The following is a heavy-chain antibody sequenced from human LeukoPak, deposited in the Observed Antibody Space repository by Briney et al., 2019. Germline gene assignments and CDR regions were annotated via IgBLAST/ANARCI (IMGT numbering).Heavy chain of an antibody. V-gene: IGHV1-69*13. CDR1: GGMFSTYA. D-gene: IGHD2-21*02. Sequence: SVKVSCKASGGMFSTYAISWVRQAPGQGPEWMGGIIPISTTPSYAQKFQGRVTITSDEFTRTAYMEVYSLKSEDSDVYYCTIGPFCGVDCYAVDYWGQGTLVTVSS. J-gene: IGHJ4*02. CDR3: TIGPFCGVDCYAVDY. CDR2: IIPISTTP.